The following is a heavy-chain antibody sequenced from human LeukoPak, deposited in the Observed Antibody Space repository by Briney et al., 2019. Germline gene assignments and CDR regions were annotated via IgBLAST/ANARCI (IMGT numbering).Heavy chain of an antibody. CDR3: ARDRPVTFGGVIVPSDAFDI. J-gene: IGHJ3*02. Sequence: GGSLRLSCAASGFTFSFYWMHWVRQAPGKGLMWVSRINTDGSSTSYADSVKGRFTISRDNAKNTLYLQMNSLRAEDTAVYYCARDRPVTFGGVIVPSDAFDIWGQGTMVTVSS. CDR1: GFTFSFYW. D-gene: IGHD3-16*02. V-gene: IGHV3-74*01. CDR2: INTDGSST.